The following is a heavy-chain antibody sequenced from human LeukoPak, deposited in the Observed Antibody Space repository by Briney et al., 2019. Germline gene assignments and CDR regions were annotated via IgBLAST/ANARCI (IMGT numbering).Heavy chain of an antibody. Sequence: SETLSLTCTVSGGSISNYYWSWIRQPPGKGLEWIAYIHYSGHTNYNPSLKSRVTISLGTSKNQFSLKLTSVTAADTALYYCARQQLPDGTYYFDYWGQGTLVTVSS. J-gene: IGHJ4*02. V-gene: IGHV4-59*01. CDR2: IHYSGHT. CDR3: ARQQLPDGTYYFDY. CDR1: GGSISNYY. D-gene: IGHD6-13*01.